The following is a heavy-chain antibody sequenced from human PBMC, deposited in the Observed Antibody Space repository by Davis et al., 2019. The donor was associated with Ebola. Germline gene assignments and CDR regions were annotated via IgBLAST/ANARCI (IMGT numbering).Heavy chain of an antibody. D-gene: IGHD2-15*01. J-gene: IGHJ6*02. V-gene: IGHV4-59*01. Sequence: SETLSLTCTVSGGSISSYYWSWIRQPPGKGLEWIGYIYYSGSTNYNPSLKSRVTISVDTSKNQFSLKLSSVTAADTAVYYCASGYCSGCGMDVWGQGTTVTVSS. CDR3: ASGYCSGCGMDV. CDR2: IYYSGST. CDR1: GGSISSYY.